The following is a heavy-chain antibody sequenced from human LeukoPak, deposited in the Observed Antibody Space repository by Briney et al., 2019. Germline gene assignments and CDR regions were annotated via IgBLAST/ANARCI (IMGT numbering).Heavy chain of an antibody. CDR2: FSGSGGST. CDR3: ARKLRGYSYGYGY. CDR1: GFTFSSYA. J-gene: IGHJ4*02. Sequence: GGSLRLSCAASGFTFSSYAMSWVRQAPGKGLECISGFSGSGGSTYYADSVKGRFTISRDNAKNSLYLQMNSLRAEDTAVYYCARKLRGYSYGYGYWGQGTLVTVSS. D-gene: IGHD5-18*01. V-gene: IGHV3-23*01.